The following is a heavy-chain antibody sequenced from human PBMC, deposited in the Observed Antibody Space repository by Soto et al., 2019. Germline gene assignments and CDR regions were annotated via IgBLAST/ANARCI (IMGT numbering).Heavy chain of an antibody. Sequence: QVQLVQSGAEVKKPGSSMKVSCKASGGTFSSYAISWVRQAPGQGLEWMGGIIPILGTADYAQKFHGRVTITADESTSTAYMGLSSLRSEETAVYYCARGITGTVTYYYGLDVWGQGTTVTVSS. V-gene: IGHV1-69*12. CDR2: IIPILGTA. CDR1: GGTFSSYA. D-gene: IGHD1-20*01. CDR3: ARGITGTVTYYYGLDV. J-gene: IGHJ6*02.